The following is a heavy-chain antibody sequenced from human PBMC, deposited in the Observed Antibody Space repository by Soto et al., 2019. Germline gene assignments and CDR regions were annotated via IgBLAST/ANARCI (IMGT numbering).Heavy chain of an antibody. CDR2: IYYSGST. Sequence: QVQLQESGPGLVKPSETLSLTCTVSGGSISSYYWSWIRQPPGKGLEWIGYIYYSGSTNYNPSLKSRVTISVDTSKNRFSLKLSSVTAADTAVYYCARVRVFWSGYYRPAPAFDIWGQGTMVTVSS. V-gene: IGHV4-59*01. CDR1: GGSISSYY. D-gene: IGHD3-3*01. CDR3: ARVRVFWSGYYRPAPAFDI. J-gene: IGHJ3*02.